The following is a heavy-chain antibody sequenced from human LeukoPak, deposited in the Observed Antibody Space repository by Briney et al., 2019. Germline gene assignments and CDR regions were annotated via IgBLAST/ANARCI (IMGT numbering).Heavy chain of an antibody. D-gene: IGHD4-17*01. Sequence: GESLQISCQGSGYSFTTYWIGWVRQMPGKGLEWMGIIYPGDSDTKYSPSFQGQVTISVDKSISTAYLQWSSLKASDTAMYYCARPNDYGYYFDYWGQGTLVTVSS. V-gene: IGHV5-51*01. CDR2: IYPGDSDT. CDR1: GYSFTTYW. CDR3: ARPNDYGYYFDY. J-gene: IGHJ4*02.